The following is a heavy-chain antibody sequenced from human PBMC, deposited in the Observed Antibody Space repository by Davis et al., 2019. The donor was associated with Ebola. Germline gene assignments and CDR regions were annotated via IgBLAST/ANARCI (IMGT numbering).Heavy chain of an antibody. J-gene: IGHJ4*02. CDR2: IYYSGNT. V-gene: IGHV4-39*07. CDR1: GGSISSSSYY. D-gene: IGHD4-23*01. CDR3: AKYGGSPANYYDY. Sequence: PSETLSLTCTVSGGSISSSSYYWGWIRQPPGKGLEWIGSIYYSGNTNYNPSLKSRVTIFVDTSENQFSLKLHSVTAADTAVYYCAKYGGSPANYYDYWGQGTLVTVSS.